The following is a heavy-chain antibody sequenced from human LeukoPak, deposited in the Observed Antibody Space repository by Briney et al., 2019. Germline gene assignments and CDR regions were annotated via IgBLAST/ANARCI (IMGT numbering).Heavy chain of an antibody. J-gene: IGHJ4*02. CDR3: ARDIAAAGTGY. CDR1: GFTFSTYW. D-gene: IGHD6-13*01. CDR2: IKEDGSEK. V-gene: IGHV3-7*01. Sequence: GGSLRLSCAASGFTFSTYWMAWIRQAPGKGLEWVANIKEDGSEKYYVDSVKGRFTISRDNAKNSVFLQMNSLRVEDTAVYYCARDIAAAGTGYWGQGTLVTVSS.